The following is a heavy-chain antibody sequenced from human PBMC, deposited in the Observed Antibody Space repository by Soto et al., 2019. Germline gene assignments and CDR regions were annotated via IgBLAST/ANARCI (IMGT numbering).Heavy chain of an antibody. Sequence: GGSLRLSCAASGLSVSANYMTWVRQAPGKGLEWVSLISSGDKIYYADSVKGRFAISRDSSRNTLYLQMNNLRVEDTAVYYCARDPGYYDILTGYQTSYTYGLDLWGQGTTVTVS. CDR2: ISSGDKI. CDR3: ARDPGYYDILTGYQTSYTYGLDL. J-gene: IGHJ6*02. CDR1: GLSVSANY. V-gene: IGHV3-53*01. D-gene: IGHD3-9*01.